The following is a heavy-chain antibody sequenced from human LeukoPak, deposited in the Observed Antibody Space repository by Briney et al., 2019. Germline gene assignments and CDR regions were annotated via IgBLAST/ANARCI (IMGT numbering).Heavy chain of an antibody. D-gene: IGHD4-17*01. Sequence: SETLSLTCTVSGGPISSSRKYWGWIRQPPGKGLEWIGSLYYPGSTYYNPSLKSRVTISVDTSKNEFSLKLSSVTAADTAVYYCARLFGDYETPAFDIWGQGTMVTVSS. J-gene: IGHJ3*02. CDR1: GGPISSSRKY. CDR3: ARLFGDYETPAFDI. CDR2: LYYPGST. V-gene: IGHV4-39*01.